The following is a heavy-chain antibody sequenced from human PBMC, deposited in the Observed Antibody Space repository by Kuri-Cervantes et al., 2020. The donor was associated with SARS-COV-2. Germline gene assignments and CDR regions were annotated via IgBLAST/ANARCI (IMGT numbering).Heavy chain of an antibody. J-gene: IGHJ4*02. V-gene: IGHV3-74*01. Sequence: GESLKISCGGSGFDFGIDWIHWIRQAPGKGLVWGARVDGDGIDTTYADSVKGRFTISRDNAKNTVYLQMHSLRVEDTAMYYCARGNPANSHVVDYWGQGTLVTVSS. CDR1: GFDFGIDW. CDR2: VDGDGIDT. CDR3: ARGNPANSHVVDY. D-gene: IGHD2-21*01.